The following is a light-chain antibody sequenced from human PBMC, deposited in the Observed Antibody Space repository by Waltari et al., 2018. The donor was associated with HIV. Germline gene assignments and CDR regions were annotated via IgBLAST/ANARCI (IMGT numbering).Light chain of an antibody. Sequence: EIVLTQSPGTLSLSPGERATLSCRASQSVSSTYLAWYQQKPGQAPRLLIYGASSRATGSPDRFSGSGSGTDFTLAISRVEPEDFAAYYCQQYGNSLITFGQGTRLAIK. J-gene: IGKJ5*01. CDR2: GAS. CDR3: QQYGNSLIT. V-gene: IGKV3-20*01. CDR1: QSVSSTY.